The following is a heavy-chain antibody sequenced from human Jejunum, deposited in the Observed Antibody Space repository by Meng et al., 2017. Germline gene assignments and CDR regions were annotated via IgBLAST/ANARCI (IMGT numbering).Heavy chain of an antibody. CDR2: IIPLYGTT. D-gene: IGHD1-14*01. Sequence: VGLVRSGGGVKKPGSPVKGPCKASGGIFSTFAFNWVRQAPGQGLEWMGVIIPLYGTTKYAQQFQGRVTITADESTTTVYMEVGSLTSEDTAVYYCAKSITASYNWFDPWGQGALVTVSS. J-gene: IGHJ5*02. CDR1: GGIFSTFA. CDR3: AKSITASYNWFDP. V-gene: IGHV1-69*01.